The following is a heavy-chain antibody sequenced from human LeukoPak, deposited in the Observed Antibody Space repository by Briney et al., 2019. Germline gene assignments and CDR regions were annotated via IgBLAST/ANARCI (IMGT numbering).Heavy chain of an antibody. J-gene: IGHJ5*02. Sequence: SETLSLTCTVSGGSISSGNYYWSWIRQPAGKGLECIGRIYTSGSTNYSPSLKSRVTISVDTSKNQFSLKVSSVTAADTAVYYCARDQSGYCSGGSCYPQENWFDPWGQGTLVTVSS. CDR2: IYTSGST. CDR1: GGSISSGNYY. D-gene: IGHD2-15*01. CDR3: ARDQSGYCSGGSCYPQENWFDP. V-gene: IGHV4-61*02.